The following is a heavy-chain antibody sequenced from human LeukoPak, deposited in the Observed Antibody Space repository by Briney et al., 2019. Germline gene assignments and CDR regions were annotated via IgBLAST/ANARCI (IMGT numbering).Heavy chain of an antibody. CDR1: GYTFTSYG. J-gene: IGHJ4*02. Sequence: ASVKVSCKASGYTFTSYGISWVRQAPGQGLEWMEWISAYNGDTKYAQKVQGRVIMTTETSTSTAYMELRSLRFDDTAVYYCARVPGWEYYFDYWGQGTLVTVSS. D-gene: IGHD1-26*01. V-gene: IGHV1-18*01. CDR2: ISAYNGDT. CDR3: ARVPGWEYYFDY.